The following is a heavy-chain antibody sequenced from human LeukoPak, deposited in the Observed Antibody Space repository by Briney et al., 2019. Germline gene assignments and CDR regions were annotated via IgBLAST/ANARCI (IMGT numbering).Heavy chain of an antibody. V-gene: IGHV1-2*02. CDR3: ARDELGRYYGSGSYWDY. CDR1: GYTFTGYY. CDR2: INPNSGGT. J-gene: IGHJ4*02. D-gene: IGHD3-10*01. Sequence: ASVKVSCKASGYTFTGYYMHWVRQAPGQGLEWMGWINPNSGGTNYSQKFQGRVTMTRDTSISTAYMELSKLRSDDTAVYYCARDELGRYYGSGSYWDYWGQGTLVTVSS.